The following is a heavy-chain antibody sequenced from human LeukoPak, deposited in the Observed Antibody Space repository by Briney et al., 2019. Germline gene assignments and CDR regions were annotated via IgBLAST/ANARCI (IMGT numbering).Heavy chain of an antibody. D-gene: IGHD3-3*01. Sequence: SETLSLTCAIYGGSFSDHYWSWIRQPPGKGLEWLGEINHRGSTNYNPSLKSRVSISVDTSKNQFSLKLSSVTAADTAVYHCAGTLYDFWSGYQYYFDYWGQGTLVTVSS. CDR3: AGTLYDFWSGYQYYFDY. V-gene: IGHV4-34*01. CDR1: GGSFSDHY. J-gene: IGHJ4*02. CDR2: INHRGST.